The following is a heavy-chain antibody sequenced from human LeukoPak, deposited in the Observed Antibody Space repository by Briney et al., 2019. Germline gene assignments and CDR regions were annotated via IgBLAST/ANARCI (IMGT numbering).Heavy chain of an antibody. D-gene: IGHD2-21*01. J-gene: IGHJ3*01. Sequence: PGRSPRLSCAASGFTFSSYGMHWVRQAPDKGLEWVAIIWYDGSNKFYADSVKGRFTISRDNSKNTLYLQMNSLRAEDTAVYYCARDDSYAFDVWGQGTMVTVSS. V-gene: IGHV3-33*01. CDR3: ARDDSYAFDV. CDR1: GFTFSSYG. CDR2: IWYDGSNK.